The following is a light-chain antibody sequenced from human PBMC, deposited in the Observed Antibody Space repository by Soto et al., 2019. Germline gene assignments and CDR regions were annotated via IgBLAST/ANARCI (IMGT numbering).Light chain of an antibody. CDR3: QQYGSSPFT. CDR2: GAS. V-gene: IGKV3-20*01. CDR1: QTVNNNY. Sequence: EIVLTQSPGTLSLSPGERATLSCRASQTVNNNYLTWYQQTPGQAPRLLIYGASSRATGIPDRFSGSGSGTDFTLTIGRLEPEDFVVYYFQQYGSSPFTFGPGTKVDIK. J-gene: IGKJ3*01.